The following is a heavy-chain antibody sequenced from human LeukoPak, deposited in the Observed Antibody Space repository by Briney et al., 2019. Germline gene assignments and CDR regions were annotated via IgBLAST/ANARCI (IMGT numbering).Heavy chain of an antibody. J-gene: IGHJ4*02. CDR2: ISSSSSYI. CDR1: GFTFSSYS. V-gene: IGHV3-21*01. CDR3: ARDQAAAGTNDY. D-gene: IGHD6-13*01. Sequence: GGSLRLSCAASGFTFSSYSMNWVRQAPGKGLEWVSSISSSSSYIYYADSVKGRFTISRDNSKNTLYLQMNSLRAEDTAVYYCARDQAAAGTNDYWGQGTLVTVSS.